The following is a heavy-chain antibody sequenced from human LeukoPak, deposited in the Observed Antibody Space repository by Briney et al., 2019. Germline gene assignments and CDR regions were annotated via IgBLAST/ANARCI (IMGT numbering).Heavy chain of an antibody. CDR1: GYTFIGYY. CDR3: ATDPEARFYYDSSGYYAQPFGY. CDR2: INPNSGGT. D-gene: IGHD3-22*01. J-gene: IGHJ4*02. Sequence: ASVKVSCKASGYTFIGYYMHWVRQAPGQGLEWMGWINPNSGGTNYAQKFQGRVTMNRDTSISTAYMELSSLRSEDTAVYYCATDPEARFYYDSSGYYAQPFGYWGQGTLVTVSS. V-gene: IGHV1-2*02.